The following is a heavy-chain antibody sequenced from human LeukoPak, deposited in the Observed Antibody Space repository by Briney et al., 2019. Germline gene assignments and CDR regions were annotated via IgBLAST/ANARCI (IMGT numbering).Heavy chain of an antibody. V-gene: IGHV4-59*12. CDR1: GGSISSYY. J-gene: IGHJ6*03. CDR3: ARSTSSDPADYYYYYMDV. Sequence: PSETLSLTCTVSGGSISSYYWSWIRQPPGKGLGWIGYIYYSGSTNYNPSLKSRVTMSVDTSKNQFSLKLSSVTAADTAVYYCARSTSSDPADYYYYYMDVWGKGTTVTISS. CDR2: IYYSGST.